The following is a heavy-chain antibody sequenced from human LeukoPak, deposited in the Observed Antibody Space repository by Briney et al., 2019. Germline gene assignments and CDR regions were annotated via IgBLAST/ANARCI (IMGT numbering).Heavy chain of an antibody. CDR1: GFTFDDYA. V-gene: IGHV3-43*02. Sequence: GGSLRLPCAASGFTFDDYAMHWVRQAPGKGLEWVSLISGDGGSTYYADSVKGRFTISRDNSKNSLYLQMNSLRTEDTALYFCAKVKLGYTSTWYSLDYWGQGTLVTVSS. CDR3: AKVKLGYTSTWYSLDY. D-gene: IGHD6-13*01. CDR2: ISGDGGST. J-gene: IGHJ4*02.